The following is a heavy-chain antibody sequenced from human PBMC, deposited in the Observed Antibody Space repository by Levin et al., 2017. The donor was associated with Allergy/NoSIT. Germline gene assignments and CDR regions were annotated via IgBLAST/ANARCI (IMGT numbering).Heavy chain of an antibody. CDR2: ISYDGSNK. CDR1: GFTFSSYA. Sequence: GGSLRLSCAASGFTFSSYAMHWVRQAPGKGLEWVAVISYDGSNKYYADSVKGRFTISRDNSKNTLYLQMNSLRAEDTAVYYCARLEVVVTAIATFDYWGQGTLVTVSS. CDR3: ARLEVVVTAIATFDY. V-gene: IGHV3-30-3*01. J-gene: IGHJ4*02. D-gene: IGHD2-21*02.